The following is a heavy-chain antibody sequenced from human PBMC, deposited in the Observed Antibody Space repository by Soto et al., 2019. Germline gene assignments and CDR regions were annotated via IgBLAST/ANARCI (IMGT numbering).Heavy chain of an antibody. J-gene: IGHJ3*02. CDR1: GDSVSSNSAA. D-gene: IGHD3-22*01. V-gene: IGHV6-1*01. CDR2: TYYRSKWYN. CDR3: ARSITMIVVVITTGAFDI. Sequence: KQSQTLSLTCAISGDSVSSNSAAWNWNRQSPSRGLEWLGRTYYRSKWYNDYAVSVKSRITINPDTSKNQFSLQLNSVTPEDTAVYYCARSITMIVVVITTGAFDIWGQGTMVTVSS.